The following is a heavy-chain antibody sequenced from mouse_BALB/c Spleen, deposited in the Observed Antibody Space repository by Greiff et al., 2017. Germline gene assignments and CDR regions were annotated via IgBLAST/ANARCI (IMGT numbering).Heavy chain of an antibody. CDR2: IRSKSNNYAT. J-gene: IGHJ4*01. V-gene: IGHV10S3*01. CDR1: GFTFNTNA. Sequence: TGGGLVQPKGSLKLSCAASGFTFNTNAMNWVRQAPGKGLEWVARIRSKSNNYATYYADSVKDRFTISRDDSQSMLYLQMNNLKTEDTAMYYCVRGAMDYWGQGTSVTVSS. CDR3: VRGAMDY.